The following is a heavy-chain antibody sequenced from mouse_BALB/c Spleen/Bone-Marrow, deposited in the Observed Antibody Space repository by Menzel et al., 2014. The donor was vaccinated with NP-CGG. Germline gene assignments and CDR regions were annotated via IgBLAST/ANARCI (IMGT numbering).Heavy chain of an antibody. CDR2: IDPANGNT. Sequence: VQLQQSGAELVKPVASVKLSCTASGFNIKDTYMHWVKQRPEQGLEWIGRIDPANGNTNYDPRFQGKATITADTSSITAYLQLSSLTSEDTVVYYCARYGGRYYAMDYWGQGTSVTVSS. D-gene: IGHD1-1*01. J-gene: IGHJ4*01. CDR3: ARYGGRYYAMDY. CDR1: GFNIKDTY. V-gene: IGHV14-3*02.